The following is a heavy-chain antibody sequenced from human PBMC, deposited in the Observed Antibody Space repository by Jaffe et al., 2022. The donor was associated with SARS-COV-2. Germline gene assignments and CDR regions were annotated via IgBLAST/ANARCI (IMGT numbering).Heavy chain of an antibody. J-gene: IGHJ4*02. D-gene: IGHD3-10*01. V-gene: IGHV3-21*01. CDR3: ARGEAYGKPFRFDY. CDR2: ISSSSSYI. Sequence: EVQLVESGGGLVKPGGSLRLSCAASGFTFSSYSMNWVRQAPGKGLEWVSSISSSSSYIYYADSVKGRFTISRDNAKNSLYLQMNSLRAEDTAVYYCARGEAYGKPFRFDYWGQGTLVTVSS. CDR1: GFTFSSYS.